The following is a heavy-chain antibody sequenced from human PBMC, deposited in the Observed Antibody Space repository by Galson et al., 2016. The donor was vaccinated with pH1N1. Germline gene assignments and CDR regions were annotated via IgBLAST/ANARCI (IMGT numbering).Heavy chain of an antibody. CDR3: ARESLEWLIISGHRVQLNWFDP. CDR1: GGSITSDSDF. Sequence: TLSLTCTASGGSITSDSDFWTWIRQPAGKGLEWIGRVSGTGSTSYNPSLKSRVTISIDTSKSQFSLKMASVTAADTPVYFCARESLEWLIISGHRVQLNWFDPWGQGTLFTVSS. CDR2: VSGTGST. V-gene: IGHV4-61*02. J-gene: IGHJ5*02. D-gene: IGHD3-3*01.